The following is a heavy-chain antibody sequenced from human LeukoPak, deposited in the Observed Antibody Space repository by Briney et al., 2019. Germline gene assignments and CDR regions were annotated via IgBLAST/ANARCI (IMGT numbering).Heavy chain of an antibody. D-gene: IGHD3-10*01. CDR3: VRMDQGSGSHYFDD. Sequence: SETLSLTCTVSGGSISGYYWSWIRQPPGKGLEWIGYIHYTGITKYNPSLKSPVTISVDTSKNQLSLKLSSVTAADTAVYYCVRMDQGSGSHYFDDWGQGTLVSVSS. CDR2: IHYTGIT. J-gene: IGHJ4*02. V-gene: IGHV4-59*01. CDR1: GGSISGYY.